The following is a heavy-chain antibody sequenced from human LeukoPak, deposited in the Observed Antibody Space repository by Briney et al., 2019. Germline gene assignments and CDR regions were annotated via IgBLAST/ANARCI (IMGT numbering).Heavy chain of an antibody. CDR3: AKDRITMIVVVDWYFDL. CDR2: INGSGGST. J-gene: IGHJ2*01. CDR1: GFAFSSYA. V-gene: IGHV3-23*01. Sequence: QSGGSLRLSCAASGFAFSSYAMSWVRQAPGKGLEWVSAINGSGGSTYYADSVKGRFTISRDNSKNTLYLQMNSLRAEDTAVYYCAKDRITMIVVVDWYFDLWGRGTLVTVSS. D-gene: IGHD3-22*01.